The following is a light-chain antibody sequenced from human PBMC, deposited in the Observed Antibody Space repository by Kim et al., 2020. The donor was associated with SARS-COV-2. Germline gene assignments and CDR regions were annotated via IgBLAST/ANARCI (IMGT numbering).Light chain of an antibody. Sequence: QSALTQPPSVSGSPGQSVTISCTGTDSDIGTYYRVSWYQQPPGTAPRLLIYEVSHRPSGVPSRFSGSKSGNTASLTISGLQPEDEGIYYCSAYTTRNTVLFGGGTQLTVL. CDR2: EVS. V-gene: IGLV2-18*02. J-gene: IGLJ2*01. CDR3: SAYTTRNTVL. CDR1: DSDIGTYYR.